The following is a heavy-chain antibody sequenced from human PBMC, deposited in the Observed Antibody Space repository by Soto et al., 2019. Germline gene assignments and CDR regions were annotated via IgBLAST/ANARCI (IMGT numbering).Heavy chain of an antibody. Sequence: AQLVQSGAELKKPGAPVKVSCRESGYILTGFYMHWVRQVPGQGLQWMGNLNPRGGETHYAAALQCRVTMTTDTSTDTVFLELSSLRFEDSAVYYCARVSDDFGDQDTYDVWGQGTKVTVSS. CDR2: LNPRGGET. V-gene: IGHV1-46*01. J-gene: IGHJ3*01. D-gene: IGHD4-17*01. CDR3: ARVSDDFGDQDTYDV. CDR1: GYILTGFY.